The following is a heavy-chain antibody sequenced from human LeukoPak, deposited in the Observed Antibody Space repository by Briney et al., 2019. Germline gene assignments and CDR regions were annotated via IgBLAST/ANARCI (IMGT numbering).Heavy chain of an antibody. D-gene: IGHD5-18*01. CDR2: IYSSGST. CDR1: GFTVSSNY. V-gene: IGHV3-66*01. CDR3: ARDPGYSYGGLDAFDI. Sequence: PGGSLRLSCAASGFTVSSNYMSWVRQAPGKGLEWVSAIYSSGSTYYVDSVKGRFTISRDNSKNTLYLQMNSLRAEDRAVYYCARDPGYSYGGLDAFDIWGQGTMVTVSS. J-gene: IGHJ3*02.